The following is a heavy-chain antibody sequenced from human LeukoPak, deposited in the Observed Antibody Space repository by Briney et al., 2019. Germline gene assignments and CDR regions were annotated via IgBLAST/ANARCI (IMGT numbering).Heavy chain of an antibody. Sequence: GGSLRLSCVASGVTLSNYAMSWARQAPGKGLEWVSGISSSGSGGNTYYADSVKGRFTISRDNAKNSLYLQMNSLRAEDTAVYYCARDVDIGAFDIWGQGTMVTVSS. CDR2: ISSSGSGGNT. D-gene: IGHD5-24*01. CDR1: GVTLSNYA. CDR3: ARDVDIGAFDI. J-gene: IGHJ3*02. V-gene: IGHV3-11*01.